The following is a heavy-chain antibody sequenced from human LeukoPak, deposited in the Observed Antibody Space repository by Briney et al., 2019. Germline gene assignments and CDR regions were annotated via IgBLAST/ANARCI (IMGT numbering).Heavy chain of an antibody. CDR1: GFTFSSYA. D-gene: IGHD4-11*01. J-gene: IGHJ3*02. CDR2: ISGSGGST. V-gene: IGHV3-23*01. CDR3: ATYRHAFDI. Sequence: PGGSLRLSCAASGFTFSSYAMSWVRQAPGKGLEWVSAISGSGGSTYYADSVKGRFTISRDNSKNTLYLQTNSLRAEDTAVYHCATYRHAFDIWGQGTMVTVSS.